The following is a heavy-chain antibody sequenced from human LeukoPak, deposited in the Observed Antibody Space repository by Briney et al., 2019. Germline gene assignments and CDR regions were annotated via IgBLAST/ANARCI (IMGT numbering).Heavy chain of an antibody. Sequence: GGSLRLSCGASGFSFSSYTMNWVRQAPGKGLEWISYIDTTSTTTNYADSVRGRFTISRDNAKNSLYLQMDSLRAEDTALYYCARGLVVVAQYFQHWGQGTLVTVPS. V-gene: IGHV3-48*01. CDR3: ARGLVVVAQYFQH. CDR1: GFSFSSYT. CDR2: IDTTSTTT. D-gene: IGHD2-15*01. J-gene: IGHJ1*01.